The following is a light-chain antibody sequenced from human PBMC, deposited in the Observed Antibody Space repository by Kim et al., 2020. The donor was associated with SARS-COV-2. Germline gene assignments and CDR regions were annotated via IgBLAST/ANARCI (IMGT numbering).Light chain of an antibody. CDR2: DAS. V-gene: IGKV1-5*01. CDR3: QQYNPCPFT. Sequence: DIQMTQSPSTLSASVGDRVTITCRASESISSRLAWYEQKPEKAPKLLIYDASSLESGVPSRFSGSGSGTDFTLTITSLQPDDFATYYCQQYNPCPFTFGQGSMLDI. J-gene: IGKJ2*01. CDR1: ESISSR.